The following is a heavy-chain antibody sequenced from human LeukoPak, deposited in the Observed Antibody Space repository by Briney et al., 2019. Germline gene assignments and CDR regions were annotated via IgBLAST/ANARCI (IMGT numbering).Heavy chain of an antibody. CDR3: ARGFRGDNFDY. CDR1: GGSINSDF. D-gene: IGHD7-27*01. J-gene: IGHJ4*02. CDR2: IHSSETT. Sequence: SETLSLTCSVSGGSINSDFWTWIRQPAGKGLEWIGRIHSSETTIYSPSLKSRVTISVDTSKNQFSLKLSSVTAADTAVYFCARGFRGDNFDYWGQGTLVTVSS. V-gene: IGHV4-4*07.